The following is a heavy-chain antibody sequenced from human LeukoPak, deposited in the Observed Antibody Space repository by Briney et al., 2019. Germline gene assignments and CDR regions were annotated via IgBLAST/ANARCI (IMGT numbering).Heavy chain of an antibody. V-gene: IGHV1-24*01. CDR1: GYTLTELS. CDR2: FDPEDGET. D-gene: IGHD6-13*01. CDR3: ATSPIAAAGMTFDY. J-gene: IGHJ4*02. Sequence: ASVKVSCKVSGYTLTELSMHWVRQAPGKGLEWMGGFDPEDGETIYAQKFQGRVTMTEDTSTDTAYMELSSLRSEDTAVYYCATSPIAAAGMTFDYWGQGTLVTVS.